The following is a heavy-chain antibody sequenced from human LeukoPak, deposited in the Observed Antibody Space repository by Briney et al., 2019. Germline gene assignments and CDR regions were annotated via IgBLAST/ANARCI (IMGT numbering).Heavy chain of an antibody. CDR1: GYTFTGYY. CDR2: INPNSGGT. CDR3: ARGGLREDTARHVDY. V-gene: IGHV1-2*02. Sequence: GASVKVSCKASGYTFTGYYMHWVRQAPGQGLEWMGWINPNSGGTNYAQKFQGRVTMTRDTSISTAYMELSRLRSDDTAVYYCARGGLREDTARHVDYWGQGTLVTVSS. D-gene: IGHD5-18*01. J-gene: IGHJ4*02.